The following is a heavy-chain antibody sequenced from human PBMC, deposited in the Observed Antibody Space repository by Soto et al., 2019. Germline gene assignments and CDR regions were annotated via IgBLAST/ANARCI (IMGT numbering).Heavy chain of an antibody. CDR1: CGTMNSYY. D-gene: IGHD3-3*01. CDR3: ARDNILGILYGGMDV. Sequence: SDTLSLTCTVSCGTMNSYYWTWIRQPAGKGLEWIGYIYNSGSTYYNPSLKSRVTISVDTSKNQFSLKLSSVTAADTAVYYCARDNILGILYGGMDVWGQGTTVTV. CDR2: IYNSGST. V-gene: IGHV4-4*09. J-gene: IGHJ6*02.